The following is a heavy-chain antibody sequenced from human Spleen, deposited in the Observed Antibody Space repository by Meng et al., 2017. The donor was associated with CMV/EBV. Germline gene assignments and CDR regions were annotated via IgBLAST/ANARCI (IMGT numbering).Heavy chain of an antibody. Sequence: YTCTTYGIGWVRQATGKGLEWMGWISAYSAETYYAQKFQGRVTMTADTSSYTAYMELRSLTSDDTAVYYCAREADCGDTSCYLSTDYWGQGTLVTVSS. D-gene: IGHD2-2*01. V-gene: IGHV1-18*01. J-gene: IGHJ4*02. CDR1: YTCTTYG. CDR3: AREADCGDTSCYLSTDY. CDR2: ISAYSAET.